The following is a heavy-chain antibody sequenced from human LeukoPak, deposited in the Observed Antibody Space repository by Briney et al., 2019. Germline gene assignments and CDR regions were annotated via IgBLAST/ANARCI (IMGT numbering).Heavy chain of an antibody. CDR1: GFTFSSYG. J-gene: IGHJ4*02. CDR2: ISYDGSNK. Sequence: PGGSLRLSCAASGFTFSSYGMHWVRQAPGKGLEWVAVISYDGSNKYYADSVKGRFTISRDNSKNTLYLQMNSLGAEDTAVYYCAKGATLRYFDWYEDYWGQGTLVTVSS. D-gene: IGHD3-9*01. CDR3: AKGATLRYFDWYEDY. V-gene: IGHV3-30*18.